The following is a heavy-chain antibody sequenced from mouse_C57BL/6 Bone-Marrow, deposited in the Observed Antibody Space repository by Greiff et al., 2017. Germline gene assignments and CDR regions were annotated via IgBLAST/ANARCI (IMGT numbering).Heavy chain of an antibody. CDR2: IDPSDSYT. CDR1: GYTFTSYW. V-gene: IGHV1-69*01. CDR3: ARDGLSY. J-gene: IGHJ4*01. D-gene: IGHD1-1*02. Sequence: QVQLQQPGAELVMPGASVKLSCKASGYTFTSYWMHWVKQRPGQGLEWIGEIDPSDSYTNYNQKFKGKSTLTVDKPSSTAYMQLSSLTSEDSAVYYCARDGLSYWGQGTSVTVSS.